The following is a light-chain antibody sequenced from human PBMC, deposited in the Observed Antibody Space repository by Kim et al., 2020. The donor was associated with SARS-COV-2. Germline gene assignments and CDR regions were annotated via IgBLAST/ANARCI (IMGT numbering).Light chain of an antibody. CDR3: AAWDDSLSGPV. Sequence: GQRVTISCSGSSSNMGSNSVYLYQQLPGTAPKLPIHRNSQRPSGVPDRFPVSKSGTSASLAISGLRSEDEAEYHCAAWDDSLSGPVFGGGSKLTV. J-gene: IGLJ2*01. V-gene: IGLV1-47*01. CDR1: SSNMGSNS. CDR2: RNS.